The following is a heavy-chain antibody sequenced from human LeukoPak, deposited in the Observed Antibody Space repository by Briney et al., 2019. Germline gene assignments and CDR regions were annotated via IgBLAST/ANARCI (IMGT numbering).Heavy chain of an antibody. V-gene: IGHV1-24*01. CDR1: GYTLTELS. CDR2: FDPEDGET. CDR3: ATKWLVSERPYAFDI. D-gene: IGHD6-19*01. Sequence: GASVKVSCKVSGYTLTELSMHWVRQAPGKGLEWMGGFDPEDGETIYAQKFQGRVTMTEDTSTDTAYMELSSLRSEDTAVYYCATKWLVSERPYAFDIWGQGTMVTVSS. J-gene: IGHJ3*02.